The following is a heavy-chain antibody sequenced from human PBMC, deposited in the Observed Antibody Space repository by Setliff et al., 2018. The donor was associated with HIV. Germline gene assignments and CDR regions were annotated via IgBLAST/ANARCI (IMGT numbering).Heavy chain of an antibody. V-gene: IGHV4-61*09. J-gene: IGHJ6*03. Sequence: SETLSLTCSVSGGSINRGTYYWTWIRQSAGKGLEWIGHIYITGSTDYNPSLKSRVTISVDTSKNQFSLKLTSVTATDTAVYYCARYCGGDCYPSAYYMDVWGKGTTVTVSS. CDR1: GGSINRGTYY. CDR3: ARYCGGDCYPSAYYMDV. D-gene: IGHD2-21*01. CDR2: IYITGST.